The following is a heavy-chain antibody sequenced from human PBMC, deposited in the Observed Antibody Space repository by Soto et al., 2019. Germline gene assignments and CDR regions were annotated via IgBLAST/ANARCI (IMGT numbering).Heavy chain of an antibody. J-gene: IGHJ6*03. D-gene: IGHD6-13*01. CDR3: ARLNEQQLTEYMDV. CDR2: IYPGDSDT. Sequence: ESLRVWWRGAGGRCAGYGSGWVSKMPGKGLEWMGIIYPGDSDTRYSPSFQGQVTSSADKSISTAYLQWSSLKASDTAMYYCARLNEQQLTEYMDVWGKGTTVTVSS. V-gene: IGHV5-51*01. CDR1: GGRCAGYG.